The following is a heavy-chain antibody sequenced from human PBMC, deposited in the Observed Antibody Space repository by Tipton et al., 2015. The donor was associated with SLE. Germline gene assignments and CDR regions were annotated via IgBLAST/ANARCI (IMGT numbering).Heavy chain of an antibody. D-gene: IGHD4-23*01. J-gene: IGHJ1*01. Sequence: RSLRLSCAASGFTFSSYGMHWVRQAPGKGLEWVAVIWYDGSNKYYADSVKGRFTISRDNSKNTLYLQMNSLRAEDTAVYYCAKAPRGVVTSNAEYFQHWGQGTLVTVSS. CDR1: GFTFSSYG. V-gene: IGHV3-30*18. CDR3: AKAPRGVVTSNAEYFQH. CDR2: IWYDGSNK.